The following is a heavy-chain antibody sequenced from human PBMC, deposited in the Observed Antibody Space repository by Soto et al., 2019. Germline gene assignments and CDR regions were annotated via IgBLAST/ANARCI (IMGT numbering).Heavy chain of an antibody. J-gene: IGHJ6*02. D-gene: IGHD2-15*01. CDR3: ARDRPRETFSGNYYYHMVV. CDR1: GGTFSTYA. V-gene: IGHV1-69*12. CDR2: LIPIFGTA. Sequence: QVQLVQSGAEVKKPGSSVKVSCKASGGTFSTYAISWVLQAPGQGLEWMGGLIPIFGTADYAQKFQGRVTITADDDTTTAYMELSSHRSEATAVYYSARDRPRETFSGNYYYHMVVWGQGTTVTV.